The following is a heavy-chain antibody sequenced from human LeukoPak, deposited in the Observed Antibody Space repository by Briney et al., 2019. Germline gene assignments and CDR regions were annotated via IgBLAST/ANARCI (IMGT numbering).Heavy chain of an antibody. CDR2: ISYDGSNK. V-gene: IGHV3-30-3*01. CDR3: AREFTMDFDY. CDR1: GFTFSSYA. J-gene: IGHJ4*02. Sequence: GGSLRLSWAASGFTFSSYAMHWVRQAPGKGLEWVAVISYDGSNKNYADSVKGRFTISRDNAKNSLYLQMNSLRAEDTAVYYCAREFTMDFDYWGQGTLVTVSS. D-gene: IGHD3-3*01.